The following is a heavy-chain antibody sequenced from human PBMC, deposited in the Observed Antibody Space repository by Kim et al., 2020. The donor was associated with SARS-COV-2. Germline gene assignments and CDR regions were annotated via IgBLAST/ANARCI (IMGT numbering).Heavy chain of an antibody. J-gene: IGHJ4*02. D-gene: IGHD2-15*01. CDR2: IYYSGST. CDR3: ARVQADHCSGGSCYFVFDY. Sequence: SETLSLTCTVSGGSISSGDYYWSWIRQPPGKGLEWIGYIYYSGSTYYNPSLKSRVTISVDTSKNQFSLKLSSVTAADTAVYYCARVQADHCSGGSCYFVFDYWGQGTLVTVSS. V-gene: IGHV4-30-4*01. CDR1: GGSISSGDYY.